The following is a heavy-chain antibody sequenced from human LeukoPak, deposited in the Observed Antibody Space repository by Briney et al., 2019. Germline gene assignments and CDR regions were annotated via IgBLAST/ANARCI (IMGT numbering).Heavy chain of an antibody. CDR3: AGPPQYAILYYFDY. J-gene: IGHJ4*02. CDR2: ISYDGSNK. Sequence: GGSLRLSCAASGFTFSSYAMHWVRQAPGKGLEWVAVISYDGSNKYYADSVKGRFTISRDNSKNTLYLQMDSLRAEDTAVYYCAGPPQYAILYYFDYWGQGTLVTVSS. V-gene: IGHV3-30*01. D-gene: IGHD2-8*01. CDR1: GFTFSSYA.